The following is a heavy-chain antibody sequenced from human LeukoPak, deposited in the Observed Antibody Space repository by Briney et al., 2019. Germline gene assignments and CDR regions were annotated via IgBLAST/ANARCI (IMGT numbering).Heavy chain of an antibody. CDR2: IHKSAIT. Sequence: GGSLRLSCAASGFTVSSNYMTWVRQAPGKGLEWVSVIHKSAITYYADSVKGRFTISRDNAKNTLYLQMNSLRAEDTAVYYCATEQGDYWGQGTLVTVSS. CDR3: ATEQGDY. D-gene: IGHD1/OR15-1a*01. J-gene: IGHJ4*02. V-gene: IGHV3-53*01. CDR1: GFTVSSNY.